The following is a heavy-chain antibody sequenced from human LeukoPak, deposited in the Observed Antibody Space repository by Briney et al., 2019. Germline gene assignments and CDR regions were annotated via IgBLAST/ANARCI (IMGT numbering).Heavy chain of an antibody. J-gene: IGHJ4*02. CDR1: GFTFSSYW. D-gene: IGHD4-17*01. CDR2: IKQDGSEK. Sequence: PGGSLRLSCAASGFTFSSYWMSWVRQAPGKGLEWVANIKQDGSEKYYVDSVKGRFTISRDNAKNSLYVQMNSLRAEDTAVYYCASDGDYGEGNYWGQGTLVTVSS. V-gene: IGHV3-7*01. CDR3: ASDGDYGEGNY.